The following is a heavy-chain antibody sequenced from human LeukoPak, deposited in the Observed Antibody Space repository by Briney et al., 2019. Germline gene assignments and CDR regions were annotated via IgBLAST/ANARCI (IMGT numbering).Heavy chain of an antibody. J-gene: IGHJ4*02. D-gene: IGHD5-18*01. V-gene: IGHV4-34*01. CDR1: GGSFSGYY. CDR3: ARGGGVDTAMDY. CDR2: INHSGST. Sequence: SETLSLTCAVSGGSFSGYYWSWIRQPPGKGLEWLGEINHSGSTNYNPSLKSRVTISVDTSKNQFSLKLSSVTAADTAVYYCARGGGVDTAMDYWGQGTLVTVSS.